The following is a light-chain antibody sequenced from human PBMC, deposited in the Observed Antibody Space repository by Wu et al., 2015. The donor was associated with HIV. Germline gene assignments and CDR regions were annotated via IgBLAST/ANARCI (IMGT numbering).Light chain of an antibody. J-gene: IGKJ4*01. Sequence: AIRITQSPSSLSASTGDRVTITCRASQGISSYLAWYQQKPGKAPKLLIYAASTLQSGVPSRFSGSGSGTDFTLTISCLQSEDFATYYCQXYYSYPRAFGEGPRWRSN. CDR2: AAS. V-gene: IGKV1-8*01. CDR3: QXYYSYPRA. CDR1: QGISSY.